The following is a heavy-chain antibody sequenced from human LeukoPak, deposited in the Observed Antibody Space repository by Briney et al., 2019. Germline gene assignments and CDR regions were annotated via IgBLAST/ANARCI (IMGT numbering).Heavy chain of an antibody. Sequence: ASVKVSCKASGYTFTSYGISWVRQAPGQGLEWMGWISAYNGNTNYAQKLQDRVTMTTDTSTSTAYMELRSLRSGDTAVYYCARDGGDGYSYYYYMDVWGKGTTVTISS. CDR2: ISAYNGNT. J-gene: IGHJ6*03. V-gene: IGHV1-18*01. D-gene: IGHD5-24*01. CDR3: ARDGGDGYSYYYYMDV. CDR1: GYTFTSYG.